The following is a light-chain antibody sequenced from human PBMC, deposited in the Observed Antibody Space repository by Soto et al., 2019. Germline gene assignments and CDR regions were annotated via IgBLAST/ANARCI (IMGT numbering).Light chain of an antibody. CDR1: QSNSSY. CDR3: QQSYSTPWT. CDR2: AAS. J-gene: IGKJ1*01. Sequence: DIRMTQSPASLSASLGDRVTITWWASQSNSSYLNWYQQKPGKAPKLLIYAASSLQSGVPSRFSGSGYGTDFNLTISSLQTEDFATYYCQQSYSTPWTFGQVTKVDIK. V-gene: IGKV1-39*01.